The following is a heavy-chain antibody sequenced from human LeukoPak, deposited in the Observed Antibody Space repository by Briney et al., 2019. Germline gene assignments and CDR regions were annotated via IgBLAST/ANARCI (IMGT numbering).Heavy chain of an antibody. J-gene: IGHJ4*02. D-gene: IGHD6-13*01. CDR2: IKEDGTSK. V-gene: IGHV3-7*01. CDR1: GFTFSNYW. Sequence: GGSRRLAWAASGFTFSNYWMSWVRQAPGKGLEWVANIKEDGTSKLYVDFVKGPFTISRDNARNSLYLQMNSLRADDTAVYYCATDTLAGYFDYWGQGTLVTVSS. CDR3: ATDTLAGYFDY.